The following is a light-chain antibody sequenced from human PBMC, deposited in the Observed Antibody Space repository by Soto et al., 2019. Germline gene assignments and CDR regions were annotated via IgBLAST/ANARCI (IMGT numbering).Light chain of an antibody. CDR3: QQRSNWPPVIT. J-gene: IGKJ5*01. CDR1: QSFSSY. V-gene: IGKV3-11*01. Sequence: EIVLTQSPATLSLSPGERATLSCRASQSFSSYLAWYQQKPGKAPRLLIYDASKRATGIPDRFSGRGSGTDFTLTISSLQPEYFALYYSQQRSNWPPVITFGQGTRLAIK. CDR2: DAS.